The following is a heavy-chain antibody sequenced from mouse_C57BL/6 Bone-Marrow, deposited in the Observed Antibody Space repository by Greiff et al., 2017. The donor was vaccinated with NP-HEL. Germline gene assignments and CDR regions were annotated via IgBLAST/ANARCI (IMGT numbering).Heavy chain of an antibody. D-gene: IGHD2-5*01. Sequence: EVQGVESGGGLVQSGRSLRLSCATSGFTFSDFYMEWVRQAPGKGLEWIAASRNKANDYTTEYSASVKGRFIVSRDTSQSILYLQMNALRAEDTAIYYCAREAYYSNYDWVWGQGTLVTVSA. J-gene: IGHJ3*01. CDR2: SRNKANDYTT. CDR1: GFTFSDFY. CDR3: AREAYYSNYDWV. V-gene: IGHV7-1*01.